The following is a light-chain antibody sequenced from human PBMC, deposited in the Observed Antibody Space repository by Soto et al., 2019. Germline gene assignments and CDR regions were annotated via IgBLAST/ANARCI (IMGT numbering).Light chain of an antibody. Sequence: DIQMTQSPSTLSASVGDRVTITCRASQSVNTWVAWYQQRPGKAPKLLIYEASNLQYGVPSRFSGSGSGTDFTLTISGLQPDDFATYYCQQYNTYSTFGQGTKLEIK. J-gene: IGKJ2*01. CDR2: EAS. CDR1: QSVNTW. V-gene: IGKV1-5*03. CDR3: QQYNTYST.